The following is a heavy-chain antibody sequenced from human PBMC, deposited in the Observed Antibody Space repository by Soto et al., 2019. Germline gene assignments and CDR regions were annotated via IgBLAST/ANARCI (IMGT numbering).Heavy chain of an antibody. Sequence: EVQLVESGGDLVQPGGSLRLSCEASGFTFTNYWMTWFRQVAGKGLEWVAIIRQDGRETKYVDSVKGRLTISRDNTKSTSYLQMTSLTDGDTAMYYCLTTTRDRPFDHWGQGTLVTVAS. CDR1: GFTFTNYW. CDR3: LTTTRDRPFDH. CDR2: IRQDGRET. J-gene: IGHJ4*02. V-gene: IGHV3-7*03.